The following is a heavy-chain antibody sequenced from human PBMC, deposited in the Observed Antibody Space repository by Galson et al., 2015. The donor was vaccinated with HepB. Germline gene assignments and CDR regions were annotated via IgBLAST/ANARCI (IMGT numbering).Heavy chain of an antibody. D-gene: IGHD5-24*01. CDR1: GFTFSYHG. CDR2: IWSDGRNE. J-gene: IGHJ6*02. V-gene: IGHV3-33*01. Sequence: SLRLSCAASGFTFSYHGMHWVRQAPGKGLEWVAVIWSDGRNEHYADSVKGRFTISRDNSKNTLYLQMNSLRDDDTAVYYCARDLGGVDGDGLDVWGQGSAVTLSS. CDR3: ARDLGGVDGDGLDV.